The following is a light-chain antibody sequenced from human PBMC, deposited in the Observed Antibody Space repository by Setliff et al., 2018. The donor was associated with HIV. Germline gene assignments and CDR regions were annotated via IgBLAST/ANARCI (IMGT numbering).Light chain of an antibody. CDR3: SSYTTTSTLR. V-gene: IGLV2-14*03. CDR1: SSDIGGYNS. Sequence: QSVLTQPASVSGSPGQSITISCTGTSSDIGGYNSVSWYQQHPGEAPKLVIYDVTNRPSGVSNRFSGSKSGNTASLTIPGLQAEDEADYYCSSYTTTSTLRFGGGTKVTVL. J-gene: IGLJ2*01. CDR2: DVT.